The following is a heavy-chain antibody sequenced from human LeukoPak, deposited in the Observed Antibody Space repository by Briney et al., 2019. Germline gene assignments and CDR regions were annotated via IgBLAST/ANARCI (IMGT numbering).Heavy chain of an antibody. CDR2: IGGSGSNT. D-gene: IGHD5/OR15-5a*01. CDR1: GFTFSRYA. V-gene: IGHV3-23*01. Sequence: GGSLRLSCAASGFTFSRYAMSWVRQAPGKGLEWVSAIGGSGSNTYYADSVKGRFTISRDNSKSTLSLQLNSQRAEDTAVYYCTKDSSVPFGITDWGQGTLVTVSS. CDR3: TKDSSVPFGITD. J-gene: IGHJ4*02.